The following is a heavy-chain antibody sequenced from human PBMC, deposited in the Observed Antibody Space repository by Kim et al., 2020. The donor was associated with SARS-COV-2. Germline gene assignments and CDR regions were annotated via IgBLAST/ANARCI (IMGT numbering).Heavy chain of an antibody. V-gene: IGHV3-23*01. CDR3: AKTIWFGELLRHGMDV. J-gene: IGHJ6*02. D-gene: IGHD3-10*01. Sequence: DAGKGRFTISRDNSKNTLYLQMNSLRAEDTAVYYCAKTIWFGELLRHGMDVWGQGTTVTVSS.